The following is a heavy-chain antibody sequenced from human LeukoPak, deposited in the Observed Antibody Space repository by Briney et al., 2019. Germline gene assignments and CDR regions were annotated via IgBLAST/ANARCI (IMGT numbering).Heavy chain of an antibody. CDR2: ITGSGGDG. V-gene: IGHV3-23*01. Sequence: GGSLRLSCTASGFTFNNYAMSWVRQAPEKGPEWVSLITGSGGDGYTVDSVKGRFIISRDNSKNSIYLQLNSLRPEDTAVYYCAKMAIAKGATQGRGFLQFDFWGQGTLVTVSS. J-gene: IGHJ4*02. CDR1: GFTFNNYA. D-gene: IGHD3-3*01. CDR3: AKMAIAKGATQGRGFLQFDF.